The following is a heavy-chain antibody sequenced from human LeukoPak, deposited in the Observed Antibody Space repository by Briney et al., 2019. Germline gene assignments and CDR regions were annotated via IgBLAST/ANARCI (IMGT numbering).Heavy chain of an antibody. V-gene: IGHV4-59*08. CDR3: ARHEGGGGSYPRVFDY. D-gene: IGHD1-26*01. CDR1: GGSISPYY. CDR2: IYYSGST. Sequence: PSETLSLTCTVSGGSISPYYWSWIRQPPGKGLEWIGYIYYSGSTNYNPSPKSRVTISVDTSKNQFSLRLSSVTAADTAVYYCARHEGGGGSYPRVFDYWGQGTLVTVSS. J-gene: IGHJ4*02.